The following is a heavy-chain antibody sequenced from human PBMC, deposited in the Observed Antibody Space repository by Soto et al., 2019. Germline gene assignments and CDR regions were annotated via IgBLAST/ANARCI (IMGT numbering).Heavy chain of an antibody. CDR3: ARGSGSGIFYQLDY. D-gene: IGHD1-26*01. CDR1: GFTFSNHG. V-gene: IGHV3-33*01. CDR2: IYYDGSHE. J-gene: IGHJ4*02. Sequence: QVQLVESGGGMVQPGMSLRLSCAASGFTFSNHGMHWVRQAPGKGLEWVARIYYDGSHEYYADSVKGRFAISRDSSKNTLYLQMNSLRAEDTAVYYCARGSGSGIFYQLDYWGQGTLVTVSS.